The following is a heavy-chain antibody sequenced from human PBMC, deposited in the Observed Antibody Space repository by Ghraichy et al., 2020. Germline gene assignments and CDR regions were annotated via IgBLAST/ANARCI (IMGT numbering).Heavy chain of an antibody. CDR1: GGSISSGGYY. CDR2: IYYSGST. CDR3: ARDRGLYSSSWYWGGDIGAFDI. J-gene: IGHJ3*02. V-gene: IGHV4-31*03. Sequence: SEILSLTCTVSGGSISSGGYYWSWIRQHPGKGLEWIGYIYYSGSTYYNPSLKSRVTISVDTSKNQFSLKLSSVTAADTAVYYCARDRGLYSSSWYWGGDIGAFDIWGQGTMVTVSS. D-gene: IGHD6-13*01.